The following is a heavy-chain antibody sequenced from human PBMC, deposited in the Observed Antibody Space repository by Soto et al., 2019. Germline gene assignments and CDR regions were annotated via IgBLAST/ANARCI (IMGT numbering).Heavy chain of an antibody. CDR1: GGSFSGYY. CDR3: ARGGRTTVTTEDFDY. J-gene: IGHJ4*02. V-gene: IGHV4-34*01. D-gene: IGHD4-17*01. Sequence: QVQLQQWGAGLLKPSETLSLTCAVYGGSFSGYYWSWIRQPPGKGLEWIGEINHSGSTNYNPSLKGRVTIXXDXSXXQFSLQLSSVTAADTAVYYCARGGRTTVTTEDFDYWGQGTLVTVSS. CDR2: INHSGST.